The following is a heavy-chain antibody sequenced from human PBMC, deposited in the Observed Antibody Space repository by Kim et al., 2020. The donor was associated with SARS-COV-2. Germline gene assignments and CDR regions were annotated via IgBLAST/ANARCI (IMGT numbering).Heavy chain of an antibody. V-gene: IGHV3-30*02. CDR3: AKIVGATP. J-gene: IGHJ5*02. CDR2: GSNK. D-gene: IGHD1-26*01. Sequence: GSNKYYADSVKGRFTISRDNSKNTLYLQMNSLRAEDTAVYYCAKIVGATPWGQGTLVTVSS.